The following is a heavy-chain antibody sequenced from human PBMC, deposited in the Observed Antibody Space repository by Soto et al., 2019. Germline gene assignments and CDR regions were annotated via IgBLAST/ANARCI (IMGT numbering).Heavy chain of an antibody. Sequence: VGSLRLSCAASGLIFSDVWMTWVRQAPGKGLERVGRIKTKPDDGTIDYAAPVRGRFTISRDDSKNTLYLQMTSLTPDDTGVYYCTTSNLGVDFWGPGTLVTVSS. J-gene: IGHJ4*02. CDR2: IKTKPDDGTI. D-gene: IGHD1-1*01. CDR3: TTSNLGVDF. CDR1: GLIFSDVW. V-gene: IGHV3-15*01.